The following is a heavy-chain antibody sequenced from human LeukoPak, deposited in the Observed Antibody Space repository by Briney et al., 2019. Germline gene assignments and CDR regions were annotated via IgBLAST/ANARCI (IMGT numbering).Heavy chain of an antibody. CDR3: ARDRAWNYFDY. D-gene: IGHD3-3*01. CDR2: IWYDGSNK. Sequence: GGSLRLSCAASGFTFSSYGMHWVRQAPGKGLEWVAVIWYDGSNKYYADSVEGRFTISRDNSKNTLYLQMDSLRAEDTAVYYCARDRAWNYFDYWGQGTLVTVSS. V-gene: IGHV3-33*01. J-gene: IGHJ4*02. CDR1: GFTFSSYG.